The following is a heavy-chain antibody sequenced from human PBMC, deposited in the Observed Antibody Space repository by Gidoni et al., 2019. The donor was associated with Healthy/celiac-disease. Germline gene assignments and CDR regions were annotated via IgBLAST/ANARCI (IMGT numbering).Heavy chain of an antibody. CDR2: ISWKSGSI. V-gene: IGHV3-9*01. J-gene: IGHJ6*02. CDR3: AKDFLVPAAIPPYYYYYGMDV. CDR1: GFTFDDYA. D-gene: IGHD2-2*01. Sequence: EVQLVESGGGLVQPGRSLRLSCAASGFTFDDYAMHWVRQAPGKGLEWVSGISWKSGSIGYADSVKGRFTISRDNAKNSLYLQMNSLRAEDTALYYCAKDFLVPAAIPPYYYYYGMDVWGQGTTVTVSS.